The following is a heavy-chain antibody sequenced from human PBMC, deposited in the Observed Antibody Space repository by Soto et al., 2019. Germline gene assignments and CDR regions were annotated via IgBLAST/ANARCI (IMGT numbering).Heavy chain of an antibody. CDR3: ARGSYNSNFAY. CDR2: VYHRGGT. CDR1: GDSISSDNW. Sequence: QVQLQETGPGLVTPSETLSLTCAVSGDSISSDNWWSWVRQPPGKGLEWIGEVYHRGGTNYNPSLESRVTVSVDKSKTQFSLNLKSVTAADTAMYYCARGSYNSNFAYWGQGTLVTVSS. D-gene: IGHD6-13*01. J-gene: IGHJ4*02. V-gene: IGHV4-4*02.